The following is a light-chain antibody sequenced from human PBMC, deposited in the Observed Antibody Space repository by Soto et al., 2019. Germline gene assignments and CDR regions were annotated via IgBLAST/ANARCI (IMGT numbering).Light chain of an antibody. CDR2: EVS. CDR3: CSYTSSNTYV. CDR1: SIDIGGYNY. Sequence: QSALTQPSSVSGSPGQSITISCTVTSIDIGGYNYVSWFQQHPGKAPNPMIFEVSNRPSGVSNRFSDYKSGNTASLTISGLQAEDEADYYCCSYTSSNTYVFGTGTKATVL. V-gene: IGLV2-14*01. J-gene: IGLJ1*01.